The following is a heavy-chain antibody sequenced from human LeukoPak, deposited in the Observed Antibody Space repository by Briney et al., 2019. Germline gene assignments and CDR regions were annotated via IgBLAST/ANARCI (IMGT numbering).Heavy chain of an antibody. D-gene: IGHD3-10*01. J-gene: IGHJ4*02. CDR3: ARVTMVREYDY. V-gene: IGHV1-46*01. Sequence: GASVKVSCKASGYTFTSYYMHWVRQAPGQGLEWMGIINPNGGSTSYAQKFQGRVTMTRDTSTSTVYMELSSLRSEDTAVYYCARVTMVREYDYWGQGTLVTVSS. CDR2: INPNGGST. CDR1: GYTFTSYY.